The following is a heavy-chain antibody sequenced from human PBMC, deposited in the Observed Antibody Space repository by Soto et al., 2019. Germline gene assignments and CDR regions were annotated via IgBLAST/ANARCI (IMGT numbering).Heavy chain of an antibody. CDR2: ISAYNGNT. J-gene: IGHJ4*02. CDR1: GYTFTSYG. D-gene: IGHD3-9*01. V-gene: IGHV1-18*01. CDR3: ARVAPTDILTGNFDY. Sequence: ASVKVSCKASGYTFTSYGISWVRQAPGQGLEWMGWISAYNGNTNYAQKLQGRVTMTTDTSTSTAYMEPRSLRSDDTAVYYCARVAPTDILTGNFDYWGQGTLVTVSS.